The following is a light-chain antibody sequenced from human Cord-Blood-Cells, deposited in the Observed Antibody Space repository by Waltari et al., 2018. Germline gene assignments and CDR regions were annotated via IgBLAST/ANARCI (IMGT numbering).Light chain of an antibody. CDR2: EVS. V-gene: IGLV2-23*02. J-gene: IGLJ2*01. CDR3: CSYAGSSTVV. Sequence: HSALTQPASVSGSSGPPITISCTGTSCDVGSYNLVPWYQQHPGKAPKLIIYEVSKRPSGVSNRFSGSKSGNTASLTISGLQAEDEADYYCCSYAGSSTVVFGGGTKLTVL. CDR1: SCDVGSYNL.